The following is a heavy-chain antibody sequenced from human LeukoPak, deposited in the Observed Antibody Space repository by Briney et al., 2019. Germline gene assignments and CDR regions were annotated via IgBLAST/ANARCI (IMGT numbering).Heavy chain of an antibody. CDR1: GGTFSSYA. D-gene: IGHD6-6*01. V-gene: IGHV1-69*05. CDR3: ARDIGGGYSSSSLFDY. J-gene: IGHJ4*02. Sequence: SVKVSCKASGGTFSSYAISWVRQAPGQGLEWMGGFIPIFGTANYAQKFQGRVTITTDESTSTAYMELSSLRSEDTAVYYCARDIGGGYSSSSLFDYWGQGTLVTVSS. CDR2: FIPIFGTA.